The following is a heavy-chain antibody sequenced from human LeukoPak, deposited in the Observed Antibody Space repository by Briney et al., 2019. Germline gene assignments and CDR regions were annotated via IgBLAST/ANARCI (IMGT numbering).Heavy chain of an antibody. J-gene: IGHJ6*02. Sequence: SETLSLTCAVYGGSFSGYYWSWIRQPPGKGLEWIGEINHSGSTNYNPSLKSRVTISVDTSKNQFSLKLSSVTAADTAVYYCASLGGSYYRYYYYYGMDVWGQGTTVTVSS. CDR1: GGSFSGYY. D-gene: IGHD1-26*01. V-gene: IGHV4-34*01. CDR3: ASLGGSYYRYYYYYGMDV. CDR2: INHSGST.